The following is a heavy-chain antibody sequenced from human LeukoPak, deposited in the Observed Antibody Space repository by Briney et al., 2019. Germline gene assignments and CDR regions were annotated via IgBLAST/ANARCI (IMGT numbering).Heavy chain of an antibody. J-gene: IGHJ3*02. Sequence: GGSLRLSCAASGFTFSSYSMNWVRQAPGKGLEWVAVISYDGSNKYYADSVKGRFTISRDNSKNTLYLQMNSLRAEDTAVYYCARASETFDAFDIWGQGTMVTVSS. D-gene: IGHD2/OR15-2a*01. V-gene: IGHV3-30*03. CDR1: GFTFSSYS. CDR3: ARASETFDAFDI. CDR2: ISYDGSNK.